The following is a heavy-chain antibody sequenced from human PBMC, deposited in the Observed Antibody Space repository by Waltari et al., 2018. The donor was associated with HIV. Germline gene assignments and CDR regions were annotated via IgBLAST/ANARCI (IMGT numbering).Heavy chain of an antibody. CDR3: TTGSTMIVVVIDY. D-gene: IGHD3-22*01. Sequence: EVQLVESGGGLVKPGGSLRLSCAASGFTFSNAWMSWVRQAPGKGLEWVGRIKSKTDGGTTDYAAPVKGRFTISRDDSKNTLYLQMNSLKTEDTAVYYCTTGSTMIVVVIDYWGQGTLVTVSS. V-gene: IGHV3-15*01. J-gene: IGHJ4*02. CDR1: GFTFSNAW. CDR2: IKSKTDGGTT.